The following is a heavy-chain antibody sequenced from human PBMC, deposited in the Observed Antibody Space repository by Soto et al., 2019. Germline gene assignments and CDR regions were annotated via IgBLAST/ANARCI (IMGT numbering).Heavy chain of an antibody. CDR3: ARSHCNDVLCSKEVITS. Sequence: ASVKVSCKASSVTFIDFYIHWLRQAPGQGLEWMGWINAKNGGTRYAEKFQDRVTLTRDRSVRTAYLELQRLRSDDTAVYYCARSHCNDVLCSKEVITSWGQGTRVTAS. CDR1: SVTFIDFY. D-gene: IGHD2-8*01. J-gene: IGHJ4*02. V-gene: IGHV1-2*02. CDR2: INAKNGGT.